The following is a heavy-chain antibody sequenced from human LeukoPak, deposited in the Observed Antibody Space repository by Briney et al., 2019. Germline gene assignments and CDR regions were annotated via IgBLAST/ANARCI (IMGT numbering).Heavy chain of an antibody. V-gene: IGHV1-24*01. CDR3: ATGNYDILTGAYYYGMDV. J-gene: IGHJ6*02. CDR1: GYTLTELS. Sequence: ASVKVSCKVSGYTLTELSMHWVRQAPGKGLEWMGGFDPEDGETIYAQKFQGRVTMTEDTSTDTAYKELSSLRSEDTAVYYCATGNYDILTGAYYYGMDVWGQGTTVTVSS. CDR2: FDPEDGET. D-gene: IGHD3-9*01.